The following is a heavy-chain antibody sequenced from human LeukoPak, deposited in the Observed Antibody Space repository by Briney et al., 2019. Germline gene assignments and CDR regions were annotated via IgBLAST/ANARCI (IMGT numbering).Heavy chain of an antibody. CDR2: ISYDGSNK. J-gene: IGHJ4*02. Sequence: GGSLRLSCAASGFTFSSYAMHWVRQAPGKGLEWVAVISYDGSNKCYADSVKGRFTISRDNSKNTLYLQMNSLRAEDTAVYYCARDSKRYYYGSGSYPDYWGQGTLVTVSS. CDR1: GFTFSSYA. CDR3: ARDSKRYYYGSGSYPDY. V-gene: IGHV3-30*04. D-gene: IGHD3-10*01.